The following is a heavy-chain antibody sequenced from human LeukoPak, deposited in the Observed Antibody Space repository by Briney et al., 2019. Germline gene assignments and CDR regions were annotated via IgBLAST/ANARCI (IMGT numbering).Heavy chain of an antibody. CDR2: IIAIFGTA. V-gene: IGHV1-69*06. Sequence: SVKVSCKTSGGTFSNYTISWVRQAPGQGLEWMGGIIAIFGTANYAQKFQGRVTITADKSTSTAYMELSSLRSEDTAVYYCARATYGSGSYLGPYYYYMDVWGKGTTVTVSS. CDR3: ARATYGSGSYLGPYYYYMDV. CDR1: GGTFSNYT. J-gene: IGHJ6*03. D-gene: IGHD3-10*01.